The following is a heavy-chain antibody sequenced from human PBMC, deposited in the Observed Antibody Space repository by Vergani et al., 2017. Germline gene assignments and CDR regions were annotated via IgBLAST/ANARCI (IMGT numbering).Heavy chain of an antibody. V-gene: IGHV4-59*01. D-gene: IGHD2-2*01. J-gene: IGHJ6*03. CDR3: GSSTQGYYYYYMDV. Sequence: QVQLQESGPGLVKPSEILSLTCTVSGGSISSYYWSWIRQPPGKGLEWIGYIYYSGSTNYNPSLKSRVTISVDTSKNQFSLKLSSVTAADTAVYYCGSSTQGYYYYYMDVWGKGTTVTVSS. CDR1: GGSISSYY. CDR2: IYYSGST.